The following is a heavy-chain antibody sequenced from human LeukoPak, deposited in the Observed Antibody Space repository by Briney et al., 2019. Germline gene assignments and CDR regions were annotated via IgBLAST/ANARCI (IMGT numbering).Heavy chain of an antibody. D-gene: IGHD1-1*01. V-gene: IGHV3-30*02. CDR1: GFTFSSYG. CDR3: AKSPGNNWNVVYFGY. Sequence: PGGSLRLXCAASGFTFSSYGMHWVRQAPGKVLEWVAFIRYDGSNKYYADSVKGRFTISRDNSKNTLYLQMSSLRAEDTAVYYCAKSPGNNWNVVYFGYWGQGTLVTVSS. J-gene: IGHJ4*02. CDR2: IRYDGSNK.